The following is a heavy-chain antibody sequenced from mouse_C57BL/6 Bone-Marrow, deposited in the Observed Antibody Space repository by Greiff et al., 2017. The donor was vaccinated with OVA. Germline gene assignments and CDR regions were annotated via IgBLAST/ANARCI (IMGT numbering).Heavy chain of an antibody. CDR3: ARSGAFYYDYDGGFAY. J-gene: IGHJ3*01. V-gene: IGHV1-69*01. CDR2: IDPYNSYT. Sequence: QVQLQQPGAELVMPGASVKLSCKASGYTFTSYWMHWVKQRPGQGLAWIGEIDPYNSYTNYNQKFKGKSTLTVDKSSSTAYMQLSSLTSEDSAVYYCARSGAFYYDYDGGFAYWGQGTLVTVSA. CDR1: GYTFTSYW. D-gene: IGHD2-4*01.